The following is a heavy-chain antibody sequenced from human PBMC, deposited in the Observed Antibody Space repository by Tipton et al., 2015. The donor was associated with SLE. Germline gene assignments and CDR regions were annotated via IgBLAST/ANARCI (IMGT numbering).Heavy chain of an antibody. CDR1: GFTFNNYG. CDR3: AKFGDWGDLFFDF. J-gene: IGHJ4*02. Sequence: SLRLSCAAPGFTFNNYGMNWVRQAPGKGLEWVSFIYNDGTSTYYADSVRGRFTVSRDDFENTLYLQMNSLRVEDTAIYYCAKFGDWGDLFFDFWGQGTLVTVSS. D-gene: IGHD7-27*01. CDR2: IYNDGTST. V-gene: IGHV3-23*03.